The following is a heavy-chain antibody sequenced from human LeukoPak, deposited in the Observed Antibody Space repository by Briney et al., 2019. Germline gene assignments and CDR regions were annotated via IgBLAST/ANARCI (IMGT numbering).Heavy chain of an antibody. CDR1: GHTLCSYS. Sequence: AESLRHSCAPPGHTLCSYSGYWMRQAPGKGLEWVSSINISTSYIYYADSVKGRYSISKDNAKNSLYLQMNSLRADDTAVEYCARAGGSTVSHSDYWGQGTLVTVS. D-gene: IGHD4-17*01. V-gene: IGHV3-21*01. CDR3: ARAGGSTVSHSDY. CDR2: INISTSYI. J-gene: IGHJ4*02.